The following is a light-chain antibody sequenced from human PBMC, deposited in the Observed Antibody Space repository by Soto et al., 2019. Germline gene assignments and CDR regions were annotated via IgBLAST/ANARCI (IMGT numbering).Light chain of an antibody. CDR1: SSNIGAGYD. Sequence: QLVLTQPPSVSGAPGQRVTISCTGSSSNIGAGYDVHWYQQLPGTAPKLLIYGNSNRPSGVPDRFSGSKSGTSASLAITGLQAEDEADYYCQSYDSSLSVVFCRGTKVTVL. CDR3: QSYDSSLSVV. V-gene: IGLV1-40*01. CDR2: GNS. J-gene: IGLJ2*01.